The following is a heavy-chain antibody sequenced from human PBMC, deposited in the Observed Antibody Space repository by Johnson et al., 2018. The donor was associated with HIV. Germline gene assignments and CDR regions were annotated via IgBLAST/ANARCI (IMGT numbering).Heavy chain of an antibody. D-gene: IGHD6-13*01. CDR1: GFTVSSNY. CDR2: ISYDGNNK. Sequence: QVQLVETGGGLIQPGGSLRLSCAASGFTVSSNYMSWVHQAPGKGLEWVAVISYDGNNKYYADSVKGRFTISRDNSKNTLYLQMNSLRAEDTAVYYCAKGLLIAAAHDAFDIWGQGTMVTVSS. CDR3: AKGLLIAAAHDAFDI. V-gene: IGHV3-30*18. J-gene: IGHJ3*02.